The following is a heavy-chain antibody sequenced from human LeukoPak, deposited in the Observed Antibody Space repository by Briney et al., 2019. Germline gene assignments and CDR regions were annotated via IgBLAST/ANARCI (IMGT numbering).Heavy chain of an antibody. CDR3: ARDLTLAYCGGDCSGGMDV. D-gene: IGHD2-21*02. CDR2: ITQDGSEK. J-gene: IGHJ6*02. CDR1: GFTFSSYW. V-gene: IGHV3-7*01. Sequence: SGGSLRLSCAASGFTFSSYWMSWVRRAPGKGLEWVANITQDGSEKYYVDSVKGRFTISRDNAKNSLYLQMNSLRAEGTAVYYCARDLTLAYCGGDCSGGMDVWGQGTTVTVSS.